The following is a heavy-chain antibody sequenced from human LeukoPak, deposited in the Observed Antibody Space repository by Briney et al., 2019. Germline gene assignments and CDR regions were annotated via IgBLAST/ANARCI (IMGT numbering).Heavy chain of an antibody. J-gene: IGHJ4*02. CDR3: AKVAYIWINYGPLDY. D-gene: IGHD1/OR15-1a*01. V-gene: IGHV3-23*01. CDR1: GFTFSSYG. CDR2: ISGSGGST. Sequence: GGSLRLSCAASGFTFSSYGVSWVRQAPGKGLEWVSAISGSGGSTYYADSVKGRFTISRDNSKNTLYLQMSSLRAEDTALYYCAKVAYIWINYGPLDYWGQGTLVTVSS.